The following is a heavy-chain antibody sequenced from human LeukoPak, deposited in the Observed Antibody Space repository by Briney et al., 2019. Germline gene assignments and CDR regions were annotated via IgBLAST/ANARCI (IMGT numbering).Heavy chain of an antibody. CDR2: FDPEDGET. J-gene: IGHJ4*02. Sequence: ASVKVSCKVSGYTLTELSMHWVRQAPGKGLEWMGGFDPEDGETIYAQKFQGRVTMTEDTSTDTVYMELSSLRSEDTAVYYCATRTITMVRGAIDYWGQGTLVTVSS. V-gene: IGHV1-24*01. D-gene: IGHD3-10*01. CDR1: GYTLTELS. CDR3: ATRTITMVRGAIDY.